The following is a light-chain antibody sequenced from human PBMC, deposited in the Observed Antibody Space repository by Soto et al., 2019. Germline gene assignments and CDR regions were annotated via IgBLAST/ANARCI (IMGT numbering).Light chain of an antibody. Sequence: DIQMTQSPSTLSASGGDRVTITCRATQSGDIWLSWYQQKPWKGPELLVYDASTVQSGVPSRFSGSGSGTVFTLTISDLRPEDFATYYCQQYHTSCTFGQGTKVEI. CDR3: QQYHTSCT. V-gene: IGKV1-5*01. J-gene: IGKJ1*01. CDR2: DAS. CDR1: QSGDIW.